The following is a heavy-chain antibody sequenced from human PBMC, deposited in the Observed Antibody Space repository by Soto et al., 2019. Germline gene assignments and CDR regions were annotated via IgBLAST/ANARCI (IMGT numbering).Heavy chain of an antibody. CDR2: INPSGGSA. Sequence: ASVKVSCKASGYTFTSYYLHWVRQAPGQGLQWMGIINPSGGSASYAQKFQGRVTMTRDTSTSTVYRELSSLRSEDTAVYYCARDRRDSSGWYGLRPRDYWGQGTLFTVSS. V-gene: IGHV1-46*01. CDR1: GYTFTSYY. J-gene: IGHJ4*02. D-gene: IGHD6-19*01. CDR3: ARDRRDSSGWYGLRPRDY.